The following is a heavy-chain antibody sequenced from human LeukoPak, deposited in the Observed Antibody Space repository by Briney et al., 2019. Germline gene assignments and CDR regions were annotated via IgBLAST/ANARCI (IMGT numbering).Heavy chain of an antibody. V-gene: IGHV3-7*01. CDR2: IKYDGSAK. CDR3: ARDSLWGWAAFDI. Sequence: GGSLRLSCPTSGFTFSSHWMSWVRQAPGKGLEWVANIKYDGSAKYYVDSVKGRFTISRDNAKKSLYLQMNSLRVEDTAVYYCARDSLWGWAAFDIWGQGTMVTVSS. CDR1: GFTFSSHW. J-gene: IGHJ3*02. D-gene: IGHD6-19*01.